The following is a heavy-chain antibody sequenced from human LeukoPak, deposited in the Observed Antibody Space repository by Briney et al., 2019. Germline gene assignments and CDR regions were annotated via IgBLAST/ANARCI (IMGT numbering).Heavy chain of an antibody. D-gene: IGHD5-18*01. CDR3: ARRADTASGHRPRAHPLEY. V-gene: IGHV1-69*04. J-gene: IGHJ4*02. Sequence: SVTVSCKASGGTFSSYAISWVRQAPGQGHEWMGRIIPILGIANYAQKFQGRVTITADKSTSTAYMELSSLSSEDTGVYCCARRADTASGHRPRAHPLEYWGQGTLVTVSS. CDR1: GGTFSSYA. CDR2: IIPILGIA.